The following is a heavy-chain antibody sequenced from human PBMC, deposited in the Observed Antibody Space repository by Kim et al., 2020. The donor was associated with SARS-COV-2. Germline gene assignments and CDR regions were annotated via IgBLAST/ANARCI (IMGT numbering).Heavy chain of an antibody. V-gene: IGHV3-48*02. D-gene: IGHD3-3*01. Sequence: DSVKGRFTISRDNAKNSLYLQMNSLRDEDTAVYYCARIAFWSGYQYYFDYWGQGTLVTVSS. CDR3: ARIAFWSGYQYYFDY. J-gene: IGHJ4*02.